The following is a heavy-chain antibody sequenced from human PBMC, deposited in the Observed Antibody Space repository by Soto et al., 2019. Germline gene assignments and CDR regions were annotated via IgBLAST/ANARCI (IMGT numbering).Heavy chain of an antibody. CDR3: ARGGLNTVPPLT. CDR1: GGSFSGYY. D-gene: IGHD4-17*01. Sequence: QMQLQQWGAGLLKPSETLSLTCAVYGGSFSGYYYYWIRQPPGKGLEWIGEINRSGSTNYNPSLKSRVTISVDTSKNQFSLTLSSVTAADTAIYYCARGGLNTVPPLTWGQGTLVTVSS. J-gene: IGHJ4*02. CDR2: INRSGST. V-gene: IGHV4-34*01.